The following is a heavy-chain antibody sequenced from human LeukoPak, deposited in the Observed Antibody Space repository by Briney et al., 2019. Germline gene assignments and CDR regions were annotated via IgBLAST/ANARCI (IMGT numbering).Heavy chain of an antibody. CDR3: ARDLRVSSGWYVDWFDP. V-gene: IGHV3-21*01. D-gene: IGHD6-19*01. J-gene: IGHJ5*02. CDR1: GFTFSSYT. CDR2: ISSSSSYI. Sequence: PGGSLRLSCAASGFTFSSYTMNWVRQAPGKGLEWVTSISSSSSYIYYADSVKGRFTISRDNAKNSLCLQMNSLRAEDTAVYYCARDLRVSSGWYVDWFDPWGQGALVTVSS.